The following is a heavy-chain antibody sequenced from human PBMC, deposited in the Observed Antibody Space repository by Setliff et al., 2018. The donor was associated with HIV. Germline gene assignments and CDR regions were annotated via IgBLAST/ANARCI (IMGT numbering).Heavy chain of an antibody. CDR2: ISGYSGHT. CDR1: GYTFSDYD. V-gene: IGHV1-18*01. Sequence: GASVKVSCKASGYTFSDYDVAWVRQAPGQGLEWMGWISGYSGHTSYAQKIQGRVTMTTDTSTSTAYMELRSLRSDDTAVYYCARNYYGSGSYYSHGMDVWGQGTTVTVSS. CDR3: ARNYYGSGSYYSHGMDV. D-gene: IGHD3-10*01. J-gene: IGHJ6*02.